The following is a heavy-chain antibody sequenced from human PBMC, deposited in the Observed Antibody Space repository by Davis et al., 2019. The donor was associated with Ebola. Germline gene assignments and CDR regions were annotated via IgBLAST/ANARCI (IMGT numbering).Heavy chain of an antibody. Sequence: SQTLSLTCAVSGGSMSSHYWSWIRQPAGKGLEWIGRIYTTGSTNYNPSLKSRVTMSVDTSKNQFSLKLSSVTAADTAIYYCARGVWLGDNWFDPWGQGIPVTVSS. CDR2: IYTTGST. CDR3: ARGVWLGDNWFDP. D-gene: IGHD6-19*01. V-gene: IGHV4-4*07. J-gene: IGHJ5*02. CDR1: GGSMSSHY.